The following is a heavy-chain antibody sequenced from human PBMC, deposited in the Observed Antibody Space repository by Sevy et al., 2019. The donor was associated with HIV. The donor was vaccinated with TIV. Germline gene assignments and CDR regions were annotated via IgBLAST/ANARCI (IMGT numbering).Heavy chain of an antibody. V-gene: IGHV3-15*01. CDR2: IKSKTDGGTT. J-gene: IGHJ6*02. CDR3: TTEGIVLAYGMDV. D-gene: IGHD2-2*01. Sequence: WGSLRLSCAASGFSLNSYWMSWVRQAPGKGLEWVGRIKSKTDGGTTDYAAPVKGRFTISRDDSKNTLYLQMNSLKTEDTAVYYCTTEGIVLAYGMDVWGQGTTVTVSS. CDR1: GFSLNSYW.